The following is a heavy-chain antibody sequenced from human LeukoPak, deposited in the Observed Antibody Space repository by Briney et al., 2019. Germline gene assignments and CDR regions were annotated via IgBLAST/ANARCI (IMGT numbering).Heavy chain of an antibody. CDR1: GYTLTELS. J-gene: IGHJ5*02. V-gene: IGHV1-24*01. D-gene: IGHD5-12*01. Sequence: ASMKVSCKVSGYTLTELSMHWVRQAPGKGLEWMGGFDPEDGETIYAQKFQGRVTMTEDTSTDTAYMELSSLRSEDTAVHYCATEQKWLPGTFDPWGQGTLVTVSS. CDR3: ATEQKWLPGTFDP. CDR2: FDPEDGET.